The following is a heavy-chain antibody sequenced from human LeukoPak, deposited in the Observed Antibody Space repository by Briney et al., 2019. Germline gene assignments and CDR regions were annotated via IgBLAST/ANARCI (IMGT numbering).Heavy chain of an antibody. J-gene: IGHJ3*02. CDR3: SRRNSLYDAFDI. CDR2: VFHTGSRN. Sequence: GGSLRLSCAASGFTFSSYAMHWVRQAPGKGLEWVGEVFHTGSRNYSPSLKGRITISIDKYKSQFYLQLNSVTAADAAVYFCSRRNSLYDAFDIWGPGRLIAVSS. V-gene: IGHV3-30-3*01. CDR1: GFTFSSYA.